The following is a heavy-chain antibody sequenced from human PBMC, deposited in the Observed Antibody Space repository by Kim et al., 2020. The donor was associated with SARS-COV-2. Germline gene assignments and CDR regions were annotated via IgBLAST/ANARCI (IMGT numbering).Heavy chain of an antibody. V-gene: IGHV4-61*02. CDR2: IYTSGST. Sequence: SETLSLICTVSGGSISSGSYYWSWIRQPAGKGLEWIGRIYTSGSTNYNPSLKSRVTISVDTSKNQFSLKLSSVTAADTAVYYCAREKYSSQENHYYYGMDVWGQGTTVTVSS. CDR1: GGSISSGSYY. J-gene: IGHJ6*02. CDR3: AREKYSSQENHYYYGMDV. D-gene: IGHD6-6*01.